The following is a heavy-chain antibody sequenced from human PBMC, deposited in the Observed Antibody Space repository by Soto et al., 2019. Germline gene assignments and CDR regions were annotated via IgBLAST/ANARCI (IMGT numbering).Heavy chain of an antibody. J-gene: IGHJ4*02. Sequence: QVQLVESGGGVVQPGRSLRLSCAASGFTFSSYGMHWVRQAPGKGLEWVAVIWYDGSNKYYADSVKGRFTISRDNSKNTLYLQMNSLRAEDTAVYYCARDIAAAGTVAYWGQGTLVTVSS. CDR3: ARDIAAAGTVAY. CDR1: GFTFSSYG. CDR2: IWYDGSNK. V-gene: IGHV3-33*01. D-gene: IGHD6-13*01.